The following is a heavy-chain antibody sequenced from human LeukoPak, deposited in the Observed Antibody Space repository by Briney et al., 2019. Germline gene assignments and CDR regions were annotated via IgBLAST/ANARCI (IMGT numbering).Heavy chain of an antibody. J-gene: IGHJ5*02. CDR1: GFTFSNFW. D-gene: IGHD3-22*01. CDR2: INSDGSST. V-gene: IGHV3-74*01. CDR3: ARRSMAYGDYFWFDP. Sequence: PGGSLRLSCAASGFTFSNFWMHWVRQAPGKGLVWVSRINSDGSSTTYADSVKGRFTISRDNAKNTLYLQMNSLRAEDTAVYYCARRSMAYGDYFWFDPWGQGTLVTVSS.